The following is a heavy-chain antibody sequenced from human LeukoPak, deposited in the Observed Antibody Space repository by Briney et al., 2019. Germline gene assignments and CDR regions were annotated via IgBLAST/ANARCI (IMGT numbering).Heavy chain of an antibody. J-gene: IGHJ6*02. CDR1: GFTFSSYG. Sequence: TGGSLRLSCAASGFTFSSYGMHWVRQAPGKGLEWVAVISYDGSNKYYADSVKGRFTISRDNSKNTLYLQMNSLRAEDTAVYYCAKDLFDGTGTYLVRGGYGMDVWGQGTTVTVSS. CDR3: AKDLFDGTGTYLVRGGYGMDV. V-gene: IGHV3-30*18. D-gene: IGHD1-7*01. CDR2: ISYDGSNK.